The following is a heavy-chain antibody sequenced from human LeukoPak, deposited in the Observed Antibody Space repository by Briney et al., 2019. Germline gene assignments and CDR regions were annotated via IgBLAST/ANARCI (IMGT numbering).Heavy chain of an antibody. J-gene: IGHJ6*02. Sequence: GASVKVSCKASGYTFTSYGISWVRQAPGQGLEWMGWISAYNGNTNYAQKLQGRVTMTTDTSTSTAYMELRSLRSDDTAVYYCARGGSMVLLTHYYYYGMDVWGQGTTVTVS. D-gene: IGHD2/OR15-2a*01. CDR3: ARGGSMVLLTHYYYYGMDV. CDR2: ISAYNGNT. V-gene: IGHV1-18*01. CDR1: GYTFTSYG.